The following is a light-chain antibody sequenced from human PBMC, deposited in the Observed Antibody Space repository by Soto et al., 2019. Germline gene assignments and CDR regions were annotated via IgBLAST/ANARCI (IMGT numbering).Light chain of an antibody. CDR2: GNS. CDR1: SSNIGAGYD. CDR3: QSYDSSLSGSV. J-gene: IGLJ7*01. V-gene: IGLV1-40*01. Sequence: QSVLTQPPSESGDPGQRVTISCTGSSSNIGAGYDVHWYQQLPGTAPKLLIYGNSNRPSGVPDRFSGSKSGTSASLAITGLQAEDEADYYCQSYDSSLSGSVFGGGTQLTVL.